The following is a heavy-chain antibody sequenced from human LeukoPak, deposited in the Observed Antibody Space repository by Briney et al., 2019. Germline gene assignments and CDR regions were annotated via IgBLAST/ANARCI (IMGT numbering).Heavy chain of an antibody. D-gene: IGHD3-10*01. CDR3: AKIVYYGSGSSPPFDY. V-gene: IGHV3-23*01. CDR1: GFTFSSYA. Sequence: GGSLRLSCAASGFTFSSYAMSWVRQAPGKGLEWVSAISGSGGSTYYADSVKGRFTISRDNSKDTLYLQMTSLRAEDTAVYYCAKIVYYGSGSSPPFDYWGQGTLVTVSS. J-gene: IGHJ4*02. CDR2: ISGSGGST.